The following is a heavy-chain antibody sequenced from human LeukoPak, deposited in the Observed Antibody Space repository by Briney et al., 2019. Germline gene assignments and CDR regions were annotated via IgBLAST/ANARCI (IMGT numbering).Heavy chain of an antibody. V-gene: IGHV4-38-2*02. D-gene: IGHD2-2*01. J-gene: IGHJ4*02. CDR1: DYSISSGYY. CDR3: ARDYCSSTGCYSFVFDY. CDR2: IYHSGST. Sequence: SETLSLTCVVSDYSISSGYYWGWIRQPPGKGLEWIGRIYHSGSTYYNPSLRSRVTISVDTSKNQFSLKLRSVTAADTAVYYCARDYCSSTGCYSFVFDYWGQGTRVTVSA.